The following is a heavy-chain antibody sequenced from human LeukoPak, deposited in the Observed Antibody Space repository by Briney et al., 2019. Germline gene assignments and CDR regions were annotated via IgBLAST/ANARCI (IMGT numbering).Heavy chain of an antibody. D-gene: IGHD2-15*01. CDR1: GGSISSGGYY. Sequence: SETLSLTCTVSGGSISSGGYYWSWIRQHPGKSLEWIGYIYYSGSTYYNPSLKSRVTISVDTSKNQFSLKLSSVTAADTAVYYCARVKTQYCSGGSCYLYYYYYYGMDVWGQGTTVTVSS. J-gene: IGHJ6*02. CDR3: ARVKTQYCSGGSCYLYYYYYYGMDV. CDR2: IYYSGST. V-gene: IGHV4-31*03.